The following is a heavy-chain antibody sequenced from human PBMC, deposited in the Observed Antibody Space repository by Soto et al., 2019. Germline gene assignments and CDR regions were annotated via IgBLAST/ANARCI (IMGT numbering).Heavy chain of an antibody. CDR2: VNQDGSQK. CDR3: AREYY. J-gene: IGHJ4*02. V-gene: IGHV3-7*01. CDR1: GFTFRWFW. Sequence: SLRLSCAASGFTFRWFWVSWVRQAPGKGLEWVASVNQDGSQKYYVDSVMGRFTISRDNAKNALYLQMNSLKAEDTAVYYCAREYYWGQGTQVTVSS.